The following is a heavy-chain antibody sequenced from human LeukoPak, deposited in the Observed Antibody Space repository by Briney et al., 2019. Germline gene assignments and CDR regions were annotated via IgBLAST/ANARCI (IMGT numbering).Heavy chain of an antibody. CDR2: ISWNSGSI. Sequence: GGSLRLSCAASGFTFDDYAMHWVRQAPGKGLEWVSGISWNSGSIGYADSVKGRFTISRDNAKNSLCLQMNSLRAEDMALYYCAKAIGEYYDSSGFDYWGQGTLVTVSS. D-gene: IGHD3-22*01. CDR3: AKAIGEYYDSSGFDY. CDR1: GFTFDDYA. V-gene: IGHV3-9*03. J-gene: IGHJ4*02.